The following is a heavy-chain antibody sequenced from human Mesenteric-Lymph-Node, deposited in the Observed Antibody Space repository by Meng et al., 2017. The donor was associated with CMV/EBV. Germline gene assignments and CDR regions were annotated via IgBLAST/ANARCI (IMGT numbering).Heavy chain of an antibody. D-gene: IGHD1-26*01. Sequence: GESLKISCAASGFTFSSYAMSWVRQAPGKGLEWVSAISGSGGSTYYADSVKGRFTISRDNSKNTLYLQMNSLRAEDTAVYYCATYVRSGTYPYYFCTMDVWGQGTTVTVSS. J-gene: IGHJ6*02. CDR3: ATYVRSGTYPYYFCTMDV. CDR1: GFTFSSYA. V-gene: IGHV3-23*01. CDR2: ISGSGGST.